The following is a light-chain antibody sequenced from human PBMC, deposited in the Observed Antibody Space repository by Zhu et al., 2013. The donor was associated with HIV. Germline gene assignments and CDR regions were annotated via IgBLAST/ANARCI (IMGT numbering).Light chain of an antibody. CDR3: ASWDDILRALV. CDR1: APTSGQVM. CDR2: GNN. V-gene: IGLV1-40*01. J-gene: IGLJ2*01. Sequence: QSVLTQPPSVSGAQGRGSPSPALGAAPTSGQVMMYIGTSTFPGAAPKLLIYGNNNRPSGVPDRFSASASGDSASLSISGLRSDDEADYYCASWDDILRALVFGGGTRVTVL.